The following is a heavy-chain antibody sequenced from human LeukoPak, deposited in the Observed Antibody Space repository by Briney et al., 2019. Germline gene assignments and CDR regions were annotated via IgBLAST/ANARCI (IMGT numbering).Heavy chain of an antibody. CDR3: ASPYYYGSGSYVDY. J-gene: IGHJ4*02. D-gene: IGHD3-10*01. CDR2: ISYDGSNK. CDR1: GFTFSSYA. Sequence: GGSLRLSCAASGFTFSSYAMHWVRQAPGKGLERVAVISYDGSNKYYADSVKGRFTISRDNSKNTLYLQMNSLRAEDTAVYYCASPYYYGSGSYVDYWGQGTLVTVSS. V-gene: IGHV3-30*04.